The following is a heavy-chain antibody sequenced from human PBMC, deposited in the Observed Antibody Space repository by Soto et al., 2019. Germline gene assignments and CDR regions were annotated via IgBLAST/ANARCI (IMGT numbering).Heavy chain of an antibody. CDR3: ARGAGYGDYGY. V-gene: IGHV4-34*01. CDR1: GGSFSGYY. D-gene: IGHD4-17*01. CDR2: INHSGST. J-gene: IGHJ4*02. Sequence: QVQLQQWGAGLLKPSETLSLTCAVYGGSFSGYYWSWIRQPPEKGLEWIGEINHSGSTIYNPSLKSRVTISVDTSKNQFSLKLSSVTAADTAVYYCARGAGYGDYGYWGQGTLVTVSS.